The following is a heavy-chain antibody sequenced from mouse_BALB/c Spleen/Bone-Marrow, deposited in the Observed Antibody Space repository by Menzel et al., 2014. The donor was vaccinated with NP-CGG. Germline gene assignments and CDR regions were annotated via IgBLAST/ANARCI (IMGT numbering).Heavy chain of an antibody. V-gene: IGHV7-3*02. J-gene: IGHJ3*01. Sequence: EVQVVESGGGLVQPGGSLILSCATSGFTFTDYYMSWVRQPPGKALEWLGFIRNKANGYTTEYSASVKGRFTISRDNSQSIPYLQMNTLRAEDSATYYCARDYYGFFAYWGQGTLVTVSA. CDR1: GFTFTDYY. CDR2: IRNKANGYTT. D-gene: IGHD1-2*01. CDR3: ARDYYGFFAY.